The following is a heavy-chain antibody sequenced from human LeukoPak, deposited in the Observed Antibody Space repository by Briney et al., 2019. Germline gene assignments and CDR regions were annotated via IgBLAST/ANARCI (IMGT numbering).Heavy chain of an antibody. CDR3: ARALSSAGGSYYFDS. Sequence: PGGSLGLSCIASGFPLSHHGMHWVRQPPGKGLEWVAFVRYDGGDKYYADSVKGRFTVSRDNSNNALDLQMNTLTVEDTAVYYCARALSSAGGSYYFDSWGQGTLVTVSS. V-gene: IGHV3-30*02. CDR1: GFPLSHHG. D-gene: IGHD4-23*01. CDR2: VRYDGGDK. J-gene: IGHJ4*02.